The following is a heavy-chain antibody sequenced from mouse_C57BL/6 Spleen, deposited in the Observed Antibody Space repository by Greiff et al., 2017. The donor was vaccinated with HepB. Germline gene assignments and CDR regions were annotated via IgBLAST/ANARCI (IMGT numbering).Heavy chain of an antibody. V-gene: IGHV1-64*01. J-gene: IGHJ1*03. D-gene: IGHD1-1*01. CDR3: ARDYGSSYRYFDV. CDR2: IHPNSGST. Sequence: LQESGAELVKPGASVKLSCKASGYTFTSYWMHWVKQRPGQGLEWIGMIHPNSGSTNYNEKFKSKATLTVDKSSSTAYMQLSSLTSEDSAVYYCARDYGSSYRYFDVWGTGTTVTVSS. CDR1: GYTFTSYW.